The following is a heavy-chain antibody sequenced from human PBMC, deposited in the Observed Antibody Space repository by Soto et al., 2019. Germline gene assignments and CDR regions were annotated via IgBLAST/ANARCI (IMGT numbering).Heavy chain of an antibody. Sequence: QVQLVESGGGVVQPGRSLRLSCAASGFTFSSYGMHWVRQDPGKGLEWVAVISYDGSNKYYADSVKGRFTISRDNSKNTLYLQMNSLRAEDTAVYYCAKGGSSGYYRYFDYWGQGTLVTVSS. CDR3: AKGGSSGYYRYFDY. CDR2: ISYDGSNK. J-gene: IGHJ4*02. V-gene: IGHV3-30*18. D-gene: IGHD3-22*01. CDR1: GFTFSSYG.